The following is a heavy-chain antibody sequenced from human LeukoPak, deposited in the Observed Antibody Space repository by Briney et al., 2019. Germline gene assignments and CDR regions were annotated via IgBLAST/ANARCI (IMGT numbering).Heavy chain of an antibody. Sequence: PSETLSLTCTVSDDSISSSDYYWDWIRQPPGKGLEWIGSIYYTGSTHYNPSLKSRVTISVDTSKNHFSLKLSSVTAADTAVYYCARDKAMGYYYYYYGMDVWGQGTTVTVSS. CDR1: DDSISSSDYY. V-gene: IGHV4-39*02. J-gene: IGHJ6*02. D-gene: IGHD5-18*01. CDR3: ARDKAMGYYYYYYGMDV. CDR2: IYYTGST.